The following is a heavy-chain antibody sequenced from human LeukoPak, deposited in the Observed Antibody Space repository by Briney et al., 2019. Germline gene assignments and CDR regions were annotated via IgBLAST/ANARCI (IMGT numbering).Heavy chain of an antibody. V-gene: IGHV3-23*01. CDR3: ARDQRGRTGSIVMAVLITGFDY. CDR2: ITNTGGVT. D-gene: IGHD3-22*01. CDR1: GFTFSTYA. J-gene: IGHJ4*02. Sequence: GGSLRLSCAASGFTFSTYAMSWVRQAPGKGLEWVSGITNTGGVTLYADSVKGRFTISRDNSKNTLYLQMNSLRAEDTAVYYCARDQRGRTGSIVMAVLITGFDYWGQGTLVTVSS.